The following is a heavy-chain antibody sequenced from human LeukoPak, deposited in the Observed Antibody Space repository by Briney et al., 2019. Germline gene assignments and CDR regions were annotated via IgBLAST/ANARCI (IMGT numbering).Heavy chain of an antibody. J-gene: IGHJ6*02. V-gene: IGHV3-21*01. CDR2: ISSSSSYI. Sequence: GGSLRLSCAASGFTFSSYAMSWVRQAPGKGLEWVSSISSSSSYIYYADSVKGRFTISRDNAKNSLYLQMNSLRAEDTAVYYCARDRGFGDVRYYYYYGMDVWGQGTTVTVSS. CDR1: GFTFSSYA. CDR3: ARDRGFGDVRYYYYYGMDV. D-gene: IGHD3-10*01.